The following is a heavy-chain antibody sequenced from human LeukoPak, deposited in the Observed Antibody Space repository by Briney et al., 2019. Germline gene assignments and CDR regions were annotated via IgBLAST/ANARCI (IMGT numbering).Heavy chain of an antibody. Sequence: GGSLRLSCAVSGFTFSNHGMHWVRQAPGKGLEWVAVISYDGRKQYYADSVKGRFTISRDNSKNTLYLQMNSLRADDTAVYYCAKAAHTSDYLGQDYWGQGTLVTVSS. CDR2: ISYDGRKQ. V-gene: IGHV3-33*05. CDR3: AKAAHTSDYLGQDY. CDR1: GFTFSNHG. D-gene: IGHD3-22*01. J-gene: IGHJ4*02.